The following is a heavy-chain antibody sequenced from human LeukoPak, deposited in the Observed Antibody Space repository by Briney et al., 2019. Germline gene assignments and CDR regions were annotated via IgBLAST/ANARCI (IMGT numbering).Heavy chain of an antibody. J-gene: IGHJ3*02. CDR3: ATRNSGSYSI. D-gene: IGHD1-26*01. CDR2: INHSGST. Sequence: GSLRLSCAASGFTFSSYSMNWVRQPLGKGLEWIGEINHSGSTNYNPSLKSRVTISVDTSKNQFSLKLSSVTAADTVVYYCATRNSGSYSIWGQGTMVTVSS. CDR1: GFTFSSYS. V-gene: IGHV4-34*08.